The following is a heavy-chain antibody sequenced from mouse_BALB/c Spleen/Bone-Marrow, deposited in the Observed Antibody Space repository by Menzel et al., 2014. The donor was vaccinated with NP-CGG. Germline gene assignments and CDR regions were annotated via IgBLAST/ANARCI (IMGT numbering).Heavy chain of an antibody. CDR1: GFTFSSYT. Sequence: EVKVVESGGGLVKPGGSLKLSCAASGFTFSSYTMSWVRQTPERRLEWVATISSGGSYTYYPDSVKSRFTISRDNAKNTLYLQMSSLKSEDTAMYYCTRDGKGNYDYAMDYWGQGTSVTVSS. CDR2: ISSGGSYT. J-gene: IGHJ4*01. V-gene: IGHV5-6-4*01. D-gene: IGHD2-1*01. CDR3: TRDGKGNYDYAMDY.